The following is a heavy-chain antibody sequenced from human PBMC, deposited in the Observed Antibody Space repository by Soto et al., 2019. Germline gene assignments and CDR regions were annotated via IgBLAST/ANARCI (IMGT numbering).Heavy chain of an antibody. D-gene: IGHD3-3*01. J-gene: IGHJ4*02. CDR3: ARDGVYYDFWSGYYTDYYFDY. CDR1: GGTFSSYA. Sequence: ASVKVSCKASGGTFSSYAISWVRQAPGQGLEWMGGIIPIFGTANYAQKFQGRVTITADESTSTAYMELSSLRSEDTAVYYCARDGVYYDFWSGYYTDYYFDYWGQGTLVTVSS. V-gene: IGHV1-69*13. CDR2: IIPIFGTA.